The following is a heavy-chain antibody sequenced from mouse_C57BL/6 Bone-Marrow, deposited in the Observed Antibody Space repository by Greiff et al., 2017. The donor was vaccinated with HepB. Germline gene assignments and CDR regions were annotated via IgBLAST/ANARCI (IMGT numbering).Heavy chain of an antibody. Sequence: EVQLQESGGGLVQPGGSLKLSCAASGFTFSDYYMYWVRQTPEKRLEWVAYISNGGGSTYSPDTVKGRFTISRDNAKNTLYLQMSRLKSEDTAMYYWARQGDYGSRPPGFAYWGQGTLVTVSA. J-gene: IGHJ3*01. CDR1: GFTFSDYY. CDR2: ISNGGGST. D-gene: IGHD1-1*01. V-gene: IGHV5-12*01. CDR3: ARQGDYGSRPPGFAY.